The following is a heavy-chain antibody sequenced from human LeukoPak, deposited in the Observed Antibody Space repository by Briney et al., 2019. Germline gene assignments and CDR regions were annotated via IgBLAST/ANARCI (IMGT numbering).Heavy chain of an antibody. CDR2: IKSKAHGGTT. J-gene: IGHJ4*02. CDR1: GFTFRSYN. CDR3: WDTNWNGDWDY. V-gene: IGHV3-15*01. D-gene: IGHD1-1*01. Sequence: GRSLRLSCAASGFTFRSYNMNWVRQAPGKGLEWVGRIKSKAHGGTTDYAAPVKGRFTISRDDSKNTLYLQMNSLKTEDTAVYYCWDTNWNGDWDYWGQGTLVTVSS.